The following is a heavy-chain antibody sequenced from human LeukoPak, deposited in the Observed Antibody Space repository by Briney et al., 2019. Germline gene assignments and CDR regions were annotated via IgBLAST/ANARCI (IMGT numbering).Heavy chain of an antibody. Sequence: RGSLRLSCAASGFTFSSYEMNWVRQAPGKGLEWVSYISSSGSTIYYADSVKGRFTISRDNAKNSLYLQMNSLRAEDTAVYYCARDNYYDSSGYPVNAFDIWGQGTMVTVSS. CDR3: ARDNYYDSSGYPVNAFDI. J-gene: IGHJ3*02. CDR1: GFTFSSYE. V-gene: IGHV3-48*03. CDR2: ISSSGSTI. D-gene: IGHD3-22*01.